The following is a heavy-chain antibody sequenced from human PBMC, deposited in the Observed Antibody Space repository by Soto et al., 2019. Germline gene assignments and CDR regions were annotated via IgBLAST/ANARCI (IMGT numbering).Heavy chain of an antibody. D-gene: IGHD3-16*01. Sequence: SETLSLTCAVYGGSFGTDYWSWIRKPPGKGLEWIGDINHRGSTNYSPSLKSRVTISVDTSKNQFSLKLTSVTAADTAMYYCARVRMITATFYYYYAMDVWGQGTTVTVSS. V-gene: IGHV4-34*01. J-gene: IGHJ6*02. CDR3: ARVRMITATFYYYYAMDV. CDR1: GGSFGTDY. CDR2: INHRGST.